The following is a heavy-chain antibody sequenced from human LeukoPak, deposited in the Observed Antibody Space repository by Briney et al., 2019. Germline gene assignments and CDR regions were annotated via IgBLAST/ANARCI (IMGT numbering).Heavy chain of an antibody. Sequence: GGSLRLSCAASGFTFSSYSMNWVRQAPGKGLEWVSSITSSSYIYYADSVKGRFTISRDNAKNSLYLQMNSLRAEDTAVYYCARDAGYCSSTSCYYYGMDVWGQGTTVTVSS. V-gene: IGHV3-21*01. D-gene: IGHD2-2*01. CDR2: ITSSSYI. CDR1: GFTFSSYS. J-gene: IGHJ6*02. CDR3: ARDAGYCSSTSCYYYGMDV.